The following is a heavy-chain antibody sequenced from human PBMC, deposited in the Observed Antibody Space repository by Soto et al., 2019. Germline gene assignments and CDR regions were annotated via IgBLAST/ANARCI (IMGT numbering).Heavy chain of an antibody. J-gene: IGHJ6*03. CDR1: GFTFSSYD. CDR3: ARGRLYYYYMDV. V-gene: IGHV3-13*01. CDR2: IGTAGDT. Sequence: PGGSLRLSCAASGFTFSSYDMHWVRQATGKGLEWVSAIGTAGDTYYPGSVKGRFTISRENAKNSLYLQMNSLRAGDTAVYYCARGRLYYYYMDVWGKGNTVTVSS.